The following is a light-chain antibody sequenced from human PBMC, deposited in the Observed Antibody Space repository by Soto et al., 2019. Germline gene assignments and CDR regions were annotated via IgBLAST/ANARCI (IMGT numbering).Light chain of an antibody. J-gene: IGLJ3*02. V-gene: IGLV1-51*01. CDR3: GSWDRSLRCWV. CDR2: DNN. CDR1: SSNIGNNH. Sequence: QSVLTQPPSVSAAPGQKVTVSCCGSSSNIGNNHVSWYQHLPGTAPKVLIYDNNKRPSGIPDRFSGSKSATSATLDITGLRTGDEADYYCGSWDRSLRCWVFGGGTKVSVL.